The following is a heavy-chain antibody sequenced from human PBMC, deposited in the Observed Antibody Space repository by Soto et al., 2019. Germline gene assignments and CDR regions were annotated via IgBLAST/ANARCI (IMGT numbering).Heavy chain of an antibody. V-gene: IGHV4-30-2*01. CDR2: IYHSGST. Sequence: SETLSLTCAVSGGSISSGGYSWSWIRQPPGKGLEWIGYIYHSGSTYYNPSLKSRVTISVDRSKNQFSLKLSSVTAADTAVYYCARAILGPTGPWFDPWGQGTLVTVSS. CDR3: ARAILGPTGPWFDP. J-gene: IGHJ5*02. CDR1: GGSISSGGYS.